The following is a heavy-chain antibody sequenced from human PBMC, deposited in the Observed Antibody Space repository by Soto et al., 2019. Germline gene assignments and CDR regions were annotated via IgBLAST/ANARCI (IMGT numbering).Heavy chain of an antibody. Sequence: PSETLSLTCTVSGGSISSYYWSWIRQPAGKGLEWIGRIYTSGSTNYNPSLKSRVTMSVDTSRNQFPLKLSSVTAADTAVYYCARGSLVRKYYYDSSGYPSTYFDYWGQGTLVTVSS. J-gene: IGHJ4*02. CDR3: ARGSLVRKYYYDSSGYPSTYFDY. D-gene: IGHD3-22*01. CDR1: GGSISSYY. CDR2: IYTSGST. V-gene: IGHV4-4*07.